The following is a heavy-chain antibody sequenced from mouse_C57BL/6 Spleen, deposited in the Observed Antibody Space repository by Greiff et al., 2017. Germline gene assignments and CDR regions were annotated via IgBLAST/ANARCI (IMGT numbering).Heavy chain of an antibody. J-gene: IGHJ2*01. CDR3: ARPVRSSSYFDY. D-gene: IGHD1-1*01. CDR1: GFTFSSYG. CDR2: ISSGSSYT. Sequence: EVQLVESGGDLVKPGGSLKLSCAASGFTFSSYGMSWVRQTPDKGLEWVANISSGSSYTYYTDSVKGRFTISRDNATNTLYLQRSSLKSEDTAMYYCARPVRSSSYFDYWGQGTTLTVSS. V-gene: IGHV5-6*01.